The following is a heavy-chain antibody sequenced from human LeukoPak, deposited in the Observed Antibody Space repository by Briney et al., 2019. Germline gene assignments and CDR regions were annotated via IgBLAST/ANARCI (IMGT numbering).Heavy chain of an antibody. D-gene: IGHD1-26*01. V-gene: IGHV3-30-3*01. J-gene: IGHJ4*02. Sequence: GGSLRLSCAASGFTFSSYAMHWVRQAPGKGLEWVAVISYDGSNKYYADPVKGRFTISRDNSKNTLYLQMNSLRAEDTAVYYCAREREATGFDYWGQGTLVTVSS. CDR3: AREREATGFDY. CDR1: GFTFSSYA. CDR2: ISYDGSNK.